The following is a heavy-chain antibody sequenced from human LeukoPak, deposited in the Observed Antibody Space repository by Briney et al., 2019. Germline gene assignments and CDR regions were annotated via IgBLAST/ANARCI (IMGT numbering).Heavy chain of an antibody. CDR2: ILSDGPNT. V-gene: IGHV3-74*01. CDR3: AKFSYHSRGYFDY. Sequence: PGGSLRLSCAASGFTFSSYWMHWVRQAPGKGLVWVSRILSDGPNTNYADSVKGRFTISRDNAKNTLYLQMNSLGAEDTAVYYCAKFSYHSRGYFDYGGQGTLAPVPS. D-gene: IGHD3-22*01. J-gene: IGHJ4*02. CDR1: GFTFSSYW.